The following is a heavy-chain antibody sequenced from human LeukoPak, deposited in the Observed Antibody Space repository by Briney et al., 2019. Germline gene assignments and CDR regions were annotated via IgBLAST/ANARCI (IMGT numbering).Heavy chain of an antibody. V-gene: IGHV3-21*01. J-gene: IGHJ6*02. CDR1: GFTFSSYS. D-gene: IGHD2-15*01. CDR2: ISSSSSYI. Sequence: GSLRLSCAASGFTFSSYSMNWVRQAPGKGLEWVSSISSSSSYIYYADSVKGRFTISRDNAKNSLYLQMNSLRAEDTAVYYCASLEAAYYYHYGMDVWGQGTTVTVSS. CDR3: ASLEAAYYYHYGMDV.